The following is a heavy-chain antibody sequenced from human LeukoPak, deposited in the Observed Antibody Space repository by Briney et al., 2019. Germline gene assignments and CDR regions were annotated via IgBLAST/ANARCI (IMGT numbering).Heavy chain of an antibody. Sequence: SETLSLTCSVSGGSISSYYWSWIRQPPGKGLEWIGYNYYSGSTNYNPSLKSRVTISVDTSKNQFSLKLSSVTAADTAVYYCARAGGYCSSTSCYANENNWFDPWGQGTLVTVSS. CDR2: NYYSGST. CDR3: ARAGGYCSSTSCYANENNWFDP. V-gene: IGHV4-59*01. CDR1: GGSISSYY. D-gene: IGHD2-2*01. J-gene: IGHJ5*02.